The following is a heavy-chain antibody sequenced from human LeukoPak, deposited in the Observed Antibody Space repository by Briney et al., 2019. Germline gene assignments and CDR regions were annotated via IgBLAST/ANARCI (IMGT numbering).Heavy chain of an antibody. CDR2: IRRDGSHK. D-gene: IGHD6-25*01. CDR3: AKSSIMFAAGRLGSIDF. Sequence: GRSLTLSCAASGFAFNDFAMYWIRQAPGKGLDWVALIRRDGSHKYYAHSIKGRFTISRDNSKNTLYLQMSSLRAEDTAVYYCAKSSIMFAAGRLGSIDFWGQGTLVTVSS. V-gene: IGHV3-33*06. J-gene: IGHJ4*02. CDR1: GFAFNDFA.